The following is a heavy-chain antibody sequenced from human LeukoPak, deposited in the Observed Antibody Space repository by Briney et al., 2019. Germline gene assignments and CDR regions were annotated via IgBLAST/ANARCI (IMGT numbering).Heavy chain of an antibody. V-gene: IGHV3-23*01. Sequence: GGSLRLSCAASGFTFRSYAMSWVRQAPGKGLEWVSAISDSGGSTYYADSVKGRFTISRDNSKNTLYLQMNSLRAEDTAVYYCARAKPKNMVRGLIMRRESRYYFDYWGQGTLVTVSS. CDR3: ARAKPKNMVRGLIMRRESRYYFDY. CDR1: GFTFRSYA. D-gene: IGHD3-10*01. CDR2: ISDSGGST. J-gene: IGHJ4*02.